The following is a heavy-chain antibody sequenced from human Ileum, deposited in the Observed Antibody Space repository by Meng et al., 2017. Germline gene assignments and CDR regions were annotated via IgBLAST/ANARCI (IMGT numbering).Heavy chain of an antibody. V-gene: IGHV5-51*01. CDR1: GYDFFGYW. Sequence: GESLKISCKGSGYDFFGYWIVWVRQMPGKGLEWMGMIYPDDSNTRYSPSVQGQVTFSADTSINTAFLQWSSLKASDSAIYYCARYGDSTLNKNWFDFWGQGTLVTVSS. D-gene: IGHD4-17*01. J-gene: IGHJ5*01. CDR2: IYPDDSNT. CDR3: ARYGDSTLNKNWFDF.